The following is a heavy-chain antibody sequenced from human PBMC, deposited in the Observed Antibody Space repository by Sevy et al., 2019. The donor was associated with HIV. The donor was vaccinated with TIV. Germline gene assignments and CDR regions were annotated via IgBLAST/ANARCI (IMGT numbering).Heavy chain of an antibody. CDR1: GFTFSNYW. CDR3: VRQLGWGRFDP. D-gene: IGHD6-19*01. J-gene: IGHJ5*02. CDR2: IKFDGSEK. V-gene: IGHV3-7*01. Sequence: GSLRLSCAASGFTFSNYWMSWVRQVPGKGLEWVANIKFDGSEKNYVDSVKGRFTISRDSADNSLYLQMNSLRAEDTAVYYCVRQLGWGRFDPWGQGTLVTVSS.